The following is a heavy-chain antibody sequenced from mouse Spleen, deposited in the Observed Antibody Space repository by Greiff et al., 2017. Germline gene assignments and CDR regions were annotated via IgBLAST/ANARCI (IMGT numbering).Heavy chain of an antibody. CDR2: IDPEGGDT. D-gene: IGHD2-5*01. Sequence: VQLQQSGAELVRPGASVKLSCTASGFTINDYYMHWVKQRPEQGLEWIGRIDPEGGDTEYAPKFQGKATMTADTSSNTAYLQLSSLTSEDTAVYYCTSDYSNFDVWGAGTTVTVSS. CDR3: TSDYSNFDV. V-gene: IGHV14-1*01. CDR1: GFTINDYY. J-gene: IGHJ1*01.